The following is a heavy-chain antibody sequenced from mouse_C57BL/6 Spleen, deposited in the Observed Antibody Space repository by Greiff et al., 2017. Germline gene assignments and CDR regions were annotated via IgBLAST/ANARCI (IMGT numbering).Heavy chain of an antibody. D-gene: IGHD1-3*01. CDR2: IYPRSGNT. CDR1: GYTFTSYG. CDR3: ATKGGDASYYFDY. J-gene: IGHJ2*01. V-gene: IGHV1-81*01. Sequence: QVQLQQSGAELARPGASVKLSCKASGYTFTSYGISWVKQRTGQGLEWIGEIYPRSGNTYYNEKFKGKATLTADKSSSTAYMELHSLTSEDSAVYFCATKGGDASYYFDYWGQGTTLTVSS.